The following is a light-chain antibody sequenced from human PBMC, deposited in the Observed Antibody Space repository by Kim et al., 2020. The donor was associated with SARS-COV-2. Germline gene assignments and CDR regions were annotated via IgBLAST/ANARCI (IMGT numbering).Light chain of an antibody. V-gene: IGKV1-27*01. CDR3: QKYNAAPWT. CDR2: SAT. CDR1: QGISNY. J-gene: IGKJ1*01. Sequence: ASVGDYVTITCRARQGISNYLAWYQQTPGKAPKLLIYSATTLQFGISSRFSGSGSGTDFTLTISDLQPEDVATYYCQKYNAAPWTFGHGTKVDIK.